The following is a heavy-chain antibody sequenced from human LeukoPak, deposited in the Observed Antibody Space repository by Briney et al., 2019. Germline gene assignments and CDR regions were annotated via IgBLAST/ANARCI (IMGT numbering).Heavy chain of an antibody. Sequence: GGSLRLSCAASGFTFSNAWMNWVRQAPGKGLEWVSYISSSGSIIYYADSVKGRFTISRDNAKNSLYLQMNSLRAEDTAVYYCTRDRYYYDSSGHPYYFDYWGQGALVTVSS. CDR3: TRDRYYYDSSGHPYYFDY. CDR1: GFTFSNAW. J-gene: IGHJ4*02. D-gene: IGHD3-22*01. CDR2: ISSSGSII. V-gene: IGHV3-48*04.